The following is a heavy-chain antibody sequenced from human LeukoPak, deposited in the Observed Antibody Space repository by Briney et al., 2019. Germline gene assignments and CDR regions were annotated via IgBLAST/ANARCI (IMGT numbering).Heavy chain of an antibody. V-gene: IGHV3-73*01. D-gene: IGHD6-13*01. CDR1: GFTFSGSA. J-gene: IGHJ6*03. Sequence: GGSLRLSCAASGFTFSGSAMHWVRQASGKGLEWVGRIRSKANSYATAYAASVKGRFTISRDDSKNTAYLQMNSLKTEDTAVYYCTTPHSSSSTIAPYYYYYYMDVWGKGTTVTVSS. CDR3: TTPHSSSSTIAPYYYYYYMDV. CDR2: IRSKANSYAT.